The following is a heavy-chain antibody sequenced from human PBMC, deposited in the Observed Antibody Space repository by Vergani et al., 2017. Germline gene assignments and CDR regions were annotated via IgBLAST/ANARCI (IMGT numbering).Heavy chain of an antibody. CDR3: ARHTTYTDS. D-gene: IGHD1-1*01. CDR1: EYSFGNYW. CDR2: IYPADSDT. Sequence: EVELVQSGPEMRKPGESLKISCKGSEYSFGNYWIGGVRQMPGKGLEWMVIIYPADSDTRYSPSFQGQVTISADKSISTAFLQWDSLKASDTALYYCARHTTYTDSWGQGTLVTVSS. V-gene: IGHV5-51*01. J-gene: IGHJ4*02.